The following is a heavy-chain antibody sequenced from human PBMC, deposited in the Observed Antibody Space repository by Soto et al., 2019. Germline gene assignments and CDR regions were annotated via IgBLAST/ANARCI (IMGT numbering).Heavy chain of an antibody. CDR1: GFTVSSNY. V-gene: IGHV3-53*01. CDR3: ARDRGGSHIGNYYYYGMDV. Sequence: PGVSLSLSCAASGFTVSSNYMSWVRQAPGKGLEWVSVIYSGGSTYYADSVKGRFTISRDNSKNTLYLQMNSLRAEDTAVYYCARDRGGSHIGNYYYYGMDVWGQGTTVTVSS. CDR2: IYSGGST. J-gene: IGHJ6*02. D-gene: IGHD1-26*01.